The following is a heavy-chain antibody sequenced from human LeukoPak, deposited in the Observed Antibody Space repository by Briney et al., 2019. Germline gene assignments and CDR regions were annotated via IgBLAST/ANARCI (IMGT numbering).Heavy chain of an antibody. Sequence: ASVKVSCKASGYTFTSYDINWVRQATGQGLEWMGWMNPNSGNTGYAQKFQGRVTITRNTSISTAYMELSSLRSEDTAVYYCAIYCSSTSWYNRALDYWGQGTLVTVSS. D-gene: IGHD2-2*02. CDR1: GYTFTSYD. V-gene: IGHV1-8*03. CDR3: AIYCSSTSWYNRALDY. CDR2: MNPNSGNT. J-gene: IGHJ4*02.